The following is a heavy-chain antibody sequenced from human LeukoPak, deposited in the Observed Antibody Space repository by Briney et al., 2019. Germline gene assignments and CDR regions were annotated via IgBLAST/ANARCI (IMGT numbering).Heavy chain of an antibody. Sequence: PSETLSLTCAVYGGSFSGYYWSWIRQPPGKGLEWIGGINHSGSTNYNPSLKSRVTISVDTSKNQFSLKLSSVTAADTAVYYCARGPPYIVVVTPIGFFHYWGQGTLVTVSS. V-gene: IGHV4-34*01. J-gene: IGHJ4*02. D-gene: IGHD2-21*02. CDR1: GGSFSGYY. CDR3: ARGPPYIVVVTPIGFFHY. CDR2: INHSGST.